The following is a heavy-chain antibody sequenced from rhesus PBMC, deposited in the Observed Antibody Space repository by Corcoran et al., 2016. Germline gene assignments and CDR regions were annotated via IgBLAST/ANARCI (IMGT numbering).Heavy chain of an antibody. CDR2: IYGSGGST. J-gene: IGHJ4*01. D-gene: IGHD6-31*01. Sequence: QVQLQESGPAVVKPSETLSLTCAVSGGSISSSNWWSWIRQSPGKGLEWIGGIYGSGGSTEYNPSLKSRITISIDTSENQFSLKLRSVTAADTAVYYCARHARTYSSGWPYYFDCWGQGVLVTVSS. CDR1: GGSISSSNW. V-gene: IGHV4-93*02. CDR3: ARHARTYSSGWPYYFDC.